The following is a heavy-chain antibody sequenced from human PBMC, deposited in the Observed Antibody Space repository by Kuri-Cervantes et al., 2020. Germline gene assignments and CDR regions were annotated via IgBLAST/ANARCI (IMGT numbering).Heavy chain of an antibody. CDR2: ISYDGSNK. D-gene: IGHD5-12*01. CDR3: ARGGYSGYDFFGVLEGDGMDV. Sequence: GESLKISCAASGFTFSSYAMHWVRQAPGKGLEWVAVISYDGSNKYYAGSVKGLFTISRDNSKNTLYLQMNSPRAEDTAVYYCARGGYSGYDFFGVLEGDGMDVWGQGTTVTVSS. J-gene: IGHJ6*02. CDR1: GFTFSSYA. V-gene: IGHV3-30-3*01.